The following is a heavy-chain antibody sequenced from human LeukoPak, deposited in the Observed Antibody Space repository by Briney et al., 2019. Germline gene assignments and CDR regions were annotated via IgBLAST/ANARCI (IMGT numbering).Heavy chain of an antibody. CDR3: ARDRAEYSSSSHHPHY. V-gene: IGHV1-46*01. Sequence: ASVKVSFKASGYTFTSYYMHWVRQAPGQGLEWMGIINPSGGSTSYAQKFQGRVTMTRDTSTSTVYMELSSLRSEDTAVYYCARDRAEYSSSSHHPHYWGQGTLVTVSS. CDR1: GYTFTSYY. CDR2: INPSGGST. D-gene: IGHD6-6*01. J-gene: IGHJ4*02.